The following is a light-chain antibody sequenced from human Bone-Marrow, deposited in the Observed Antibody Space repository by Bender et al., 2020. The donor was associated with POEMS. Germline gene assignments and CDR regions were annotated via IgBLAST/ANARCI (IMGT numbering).Light chain of an antibody. V-gene: IGLV2-14*03. J-gene: IGLJ1*01. Sequence: QSALTQPASVSASPGQSITISCTGTSSDVGGYEYVSWYQQYPGKAPKLIIYDVTNRPSEASARFSGSKSANTASLTISGLQAEDEADYYCAAWDDSLNGYVFGSGTKVTVL. CDR2: DVT. CDR3: AAWDDSLNGYV. CDR1: SSDVGGYEY.